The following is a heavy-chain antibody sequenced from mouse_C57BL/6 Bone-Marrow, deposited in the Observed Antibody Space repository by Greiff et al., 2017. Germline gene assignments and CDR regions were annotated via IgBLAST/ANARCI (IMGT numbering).Heavy chain of an antibody. J-gene: IGHJ2*01. V-gene: IGHV1-55*01. D-gene: IGHD2-1*01. CDR3: SRNWGYGNLDY. CDR1: GYTFTSYW. CDR2: IYPGSGST. Sequence: QVQLQQPGPELVKPGASVKMSCKASGYTFTSYWITWVKQRPGQGLEWIGDIYPGSGSTNYNEKFKSKATLTVDTSSSTASMQLSSLTSEDSAVYDSSRNWGYGNLDYWGQGTTLTVSS.